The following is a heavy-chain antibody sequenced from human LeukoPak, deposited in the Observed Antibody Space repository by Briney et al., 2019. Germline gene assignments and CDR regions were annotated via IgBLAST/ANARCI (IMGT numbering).Heavy chain of an antibody. Sequence: LETLSLTCTVSGGSISSYYWSWIRQPAGKGLEWIGRIYTSGSTNYNPSLKSRVTTSVDTSKNQFFLKLSSVTAADTAVYYCARGKVGYCTNGVCPYYFDYWGQGTLVTVSS. CDR3: ARGKVGYCTNGVCPYYFDY. CDR2: IYTSGST. D-gene: IGHD2-8*01. CDR1: GGSISSYY. J-gene: IGHJ4*02. V-gene: IGHV4-4*07.